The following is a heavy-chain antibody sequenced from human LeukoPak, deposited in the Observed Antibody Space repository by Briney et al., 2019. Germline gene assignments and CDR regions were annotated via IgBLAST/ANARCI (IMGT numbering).Heavy chain of an antibody. D-gene: IGHD3-10*01. CDR2: IIPIFGTA. CDR1: GGTFSSYA. CDR3: ARAGYYYGSGSYYKGGYYYYYYMDV. V-gene: IGHV1-69*13. Sequence: ASVKVSCKASGGTFSSYAISWVRQAPGQGLEWMGGIIPIFGTAHYAQKFQGRVTITADESTSTAYMELSSLRSEDTAVYYCARAGYYYGSGSYYKGGYYYYYYMDVWGKGTKVTISS. J-gene: IGHJ6*03.